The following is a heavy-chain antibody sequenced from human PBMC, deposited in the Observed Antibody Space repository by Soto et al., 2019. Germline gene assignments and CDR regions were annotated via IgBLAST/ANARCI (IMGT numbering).Heavy chain of an antibody. J-gene: IGHJ4*02. D-gene: IGHD5-12*01. CDR3: AHTPHRRDGYNSGFDY. V-gene: IGHV2-5*02. Sequence: QITLKESGPTLVKPTQTLTLTCTFSGFSLSTSGVGVGWIRQPPGKALEWLALIYWDYDKRYSPSLKSRLTITKDTSKNPVVLTMTNMDPVDTATYYCAHTPHRRDGYNSGFDYWGQGTLVTVSS. CDR1: GFSLSTSGVG. CDR2: IYWDYDK.